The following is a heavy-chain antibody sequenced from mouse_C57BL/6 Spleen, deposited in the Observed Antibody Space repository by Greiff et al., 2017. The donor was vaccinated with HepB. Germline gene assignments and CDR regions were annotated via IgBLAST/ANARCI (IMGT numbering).Heavy chain of an antibody. CDR3: ARGPTGPWFAY. J-gene: IGHJ3*01. CDR1: GYAFSSYW. D-gene: IGHD2-10*01. Sequence: VQLQESGAELVKPGASVKISCKASGYAFSSYWMNWVKQRPGKGLEWIGQIYPGDGDTNYNGKFKGKATLTADKSSSTAYMQLSSLPSEDSAVYFCARGPTGPWFAYWGQGTLVTVSA. V-gene: IGHV1-80*01. CDR2: IYPGDGDT.